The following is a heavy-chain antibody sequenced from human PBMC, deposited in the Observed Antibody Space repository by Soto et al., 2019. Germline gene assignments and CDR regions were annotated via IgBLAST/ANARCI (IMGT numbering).Heavy chain of an antibody. CDR3: AHSPWGAAPDY. J-gene: IGHJ4*02. V-gene: IGHV2-5*01. CDR1: GFPLSARGVG. CDR2: IYWNDDK. Sequence: QITLKESGPTLVKPTETLTLTCTVSGFPLSARGVGVGWIRQPPGKALEWLAIIYWNDDKRYSPSLKRRLTITKHTSKNQVVLSMTNTDPVDTAKYYCAHSPWGAAPDYWGQGTLVTVSS. D-gene: IGHD3-16*01.